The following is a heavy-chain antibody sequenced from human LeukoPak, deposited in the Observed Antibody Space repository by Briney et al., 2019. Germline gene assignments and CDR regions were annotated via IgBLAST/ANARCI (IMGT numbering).Heavy chain of an antibody. Sequence: PGASVKVSCKASGGTFSSYAISWVRQAPGQGLEWMGRIIPILGIANYAQKFQGRVTITADKSTSTAYMELSSLRSEDTAVYYCARDREEDSSVWFDFWGQGTLVTVSS. CDR1: GGTFSSYA. CDR3: ARDREEDSSVWFDF. V-gene: IGHV1-69*04. J-gene: IGHJ5*01. D-gene: IGHD6-19*01. CDR2: IIPILGIA.